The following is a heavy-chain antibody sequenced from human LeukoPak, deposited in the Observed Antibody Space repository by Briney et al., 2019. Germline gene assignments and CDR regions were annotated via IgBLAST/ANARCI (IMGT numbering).Heavy chain of an antibody. CDR3: AKGDYYDSSGYFSPTDY. V-gene: IGHV3-23*01. J-gene: IGHJ4*02. CDR1: GFTFSSYG. D-gene: IGHD3-22*01. Sequence: GGSLRLSCAASGFTFSSYGMSWVRQAPGKGLEWVSAISGSGGSTYYADSVKGRFTISRDNSKNTLYLQMNSLRAEDTAVYYCAKGDYYDSSGYFSPTDYWGQGTLVTVSS. CDR2: ISGSGGST.